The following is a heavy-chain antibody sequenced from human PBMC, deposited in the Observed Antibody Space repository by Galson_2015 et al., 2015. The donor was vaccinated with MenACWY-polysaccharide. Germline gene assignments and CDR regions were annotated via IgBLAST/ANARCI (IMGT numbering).Heavy chain of an antibody. Sequence: SVKVSCKACGYTFNNYAINWVRQAAGQGLEWMGWINTYNGNTNYAQKVHGRVTVTADSNTAYMEPQSLRSDDTAVYYCARDAGGPEDYWCQGTLVTVSS. V-gene: IGHV1-18*04. CDR1: GYTFNNYA. J-gene: IGHJ4*02. D-gene: IGHD2-8*02. CDR2: INTYNGNT. CDR3: ARDAGGPEDY.